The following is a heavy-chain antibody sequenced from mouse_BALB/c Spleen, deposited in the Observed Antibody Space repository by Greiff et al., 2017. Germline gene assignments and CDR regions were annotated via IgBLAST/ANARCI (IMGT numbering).Heavy chain of an antibody. CDR2: IRNKANGYTT. CDR3: ARDNWGGYYYAMDY. Sequence: EVKVEESGGGLVQPGGSLRLSCATSGFTFTDYYMSWVRQPPGKALEWLGFIRNKANGYTTEYSASVKGRFTISRDNSQSILYLQMNTLRAEDSATYYCARDNWGGYYYAMDYWGQGTSVTVSS. CDR1: GFTFTDYY. D-gene: IGHD4-1*01. V-gene: IGHV7-3*02. J-gene: IGHJ4*01.